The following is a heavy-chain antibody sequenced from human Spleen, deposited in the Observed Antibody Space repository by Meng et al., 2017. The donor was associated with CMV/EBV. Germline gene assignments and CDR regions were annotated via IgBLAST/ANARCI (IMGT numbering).Heavy chain of an antibody. V-gene: IGHV3-30*02. Sequence: LSLTCAASGFTFSSHGMHWVRQAAGKGLEWVAFIRYDGSNKYYADSVKGRFTISRDNSKNTLYLQMNSLRAEDTAVYYCAKDKANYYYYGMDVWGQGTTVTVSS. CDR1: GFTFSSHG. CDR3: AKDKANYYYYGMDV. J-gene: IGHJ6*02. CDR2: IRYDGSNK.